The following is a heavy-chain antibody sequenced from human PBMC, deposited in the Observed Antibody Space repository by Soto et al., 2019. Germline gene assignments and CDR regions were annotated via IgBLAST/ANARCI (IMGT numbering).Heavy chain of an antibody. CDR3: ASLPSHGYGDY. J-gene: IGHJ4*02. CDR1: GFTVSSNY. CDR2: IYSGGST. V-gene: IGHV3-66*01. Sequence: EVQLVESGGGLVQPGGSLRLSCAASGFTVSSNYMSWVRQAPGKGLEWVSVIYSGGSTYYADSVKGRFTISRGNSKNTLYLQMNSLRAEDTAVYYCASLPSHGYGDYWGQGTLVTVSS. D-gene: IGHD5-12*01.